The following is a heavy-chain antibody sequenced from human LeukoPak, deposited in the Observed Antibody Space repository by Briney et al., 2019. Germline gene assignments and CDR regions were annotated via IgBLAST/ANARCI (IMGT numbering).Heavy chain of an antibody. CDR1: GGTFSNDA. D-gene: IGHD3-9*01. CDR3: ASSDWLFDY. Sequence: SSPTLSYKPSGGTFSNDAISWVRQARGQRLEWVGGIIPIFGTANYAQKFQGRVTITTDESTSTAYMELSSLRSEDTAVYDCASSDWLFDYWGQGTLVTVSS. V-gene: IGHV1-69*05. J-gene: IGHJ4*02. CDR2: IIPIFGTA.